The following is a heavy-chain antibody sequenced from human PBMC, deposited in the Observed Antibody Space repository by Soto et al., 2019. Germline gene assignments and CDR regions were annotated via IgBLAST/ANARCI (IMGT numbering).Heavy chain of an antibody. CDR2: IIPILGIA. D-gene: IGHD3-10*01. V-gene: IGHV1-69*04. CDR1: GGTFSSYT. CDR3: ARDYGSGSYYFDY. Sequence: GASVKVSCKASGGTFSSYTISWVRQAPGQGLEWMGRIIPILGIANYAQKFQGRVTITADKSTSTAYMELSSLRSEDTAVYYCARDYGSGSYYFDYWGQGTLVTVSS. J-gene: IGHJ4*02.